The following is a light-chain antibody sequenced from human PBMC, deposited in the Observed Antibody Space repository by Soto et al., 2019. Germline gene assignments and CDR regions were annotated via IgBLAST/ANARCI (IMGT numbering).Light chain of an antibody. CDR2: EVN. J-gene: IGLJ2*01. Sequence: QSALTQPASVSGSPGQSITISCTGTSSDIGGYKYVSWYQHHPGRAPKFIIYEVNNRPSGVSNRFSGSKSGNTASLTIAGLQTEDEGDYYCLSYTRNTTLLFGGGTQLTVL. V-gene: IGLV2-14*01. CDR1: SSDIGGYKY. CDR3: LSYTRNTTLL.